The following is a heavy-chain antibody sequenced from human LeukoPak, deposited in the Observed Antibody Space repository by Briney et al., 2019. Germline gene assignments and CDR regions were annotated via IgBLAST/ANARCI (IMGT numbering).Heavy chain of an antibody. CDR2: ISSSSSYI. D-gene: IGHD3-22*01. V-gene: IGHV3-21*01. CDR1: GFTFSSYE. J-gene: IGHJ3*02. CDR3: ARDYYDSSGYYGGAFDI. Sequence: PGGSLRLSCAASGFTFSSYEMNWVRQAPGKGLEWVSSISSSSSYIYYADSVKGRFTISRDNAKNSLYLQMNSLRAEDTAVYYCARDYYDSSGYYGGAFDIWGQGTMVTVSS.